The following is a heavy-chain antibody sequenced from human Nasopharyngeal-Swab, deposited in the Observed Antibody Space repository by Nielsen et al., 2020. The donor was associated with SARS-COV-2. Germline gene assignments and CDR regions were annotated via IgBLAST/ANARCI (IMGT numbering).Heavy chain of an antibody. Sequence: ASVKVSCKASGYTFTAFSIHWVRQSPGQGLEWVGRIGTNSGGTLYAQRSRGRVTMTRDTSVATAYMELSDLRSDDTAVYYCARDSPASRGDYWGQGTLVTVSS. V-gene: IGHV1-2*06. J-gene: IGHJ4*02. CDR2: IGTNSGGT. D-gene: IGHD5-24*01. CDR1: GYTFTAFS. CDR3: ARDSPASRGDY.